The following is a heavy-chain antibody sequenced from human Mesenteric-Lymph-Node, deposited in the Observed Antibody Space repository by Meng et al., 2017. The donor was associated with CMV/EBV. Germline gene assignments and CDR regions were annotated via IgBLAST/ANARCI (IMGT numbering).Heavy chain of an antibody. CDR3: VRSPPHCASGSCYAGGWFDP. CDR2: IYWDGDQ. J-gene: IGHJ5*02. CDR1: GVG. V-gene: IGHV2-5*02. D-gene: IGHD6-19*01. Sequence: GVGVAWIRQPPGKALECLALIYWDGDQRYSPSLQNRLTITKDTSKNQVVLTMTNMDPVDTATYYCVRSPPHCASGSCYAGGWFDPWGQGSLVTVSS.